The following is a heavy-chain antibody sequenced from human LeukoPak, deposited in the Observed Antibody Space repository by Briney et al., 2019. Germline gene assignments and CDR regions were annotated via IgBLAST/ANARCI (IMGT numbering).Heavy chain of an antibody. CDR1: GGSISSSSYY. J-gene: IGHJ4*02. Sequence: SETLSLTCTVSGGSISSSSYYWGWIRQPPGKGLEWIGSIYYSGSTYYNPSLKSRVTISVDTSKNQFSLKLSSVTAADTAVYYCARRSSSRYIPQIDYWGQGTLVTVSS. CDR2: IYYSGST. D-gene: IGHD6-13*01. CDR3: ARRSSSRYIPQIDY. V-gene: IGHV4-39*01.